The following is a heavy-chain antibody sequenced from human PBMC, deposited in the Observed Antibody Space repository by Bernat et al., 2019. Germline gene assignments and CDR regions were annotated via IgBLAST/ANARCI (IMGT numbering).Heavy chain of an antibody. CDR2: ISSKAYGGTT. J-gene: IGHJ4*02. CDR3: TRLSSGWYYYFDY. V-gene: IGHV3-49*04. D-gene: IGHD6-19*01. Sequence: EVQLVESGGGLVQPGRSLRLSCTASGFTFGDYAMSWVRQAPGKGLEWVGFISSKAYGGTTEYAASVKGRFTISRDDSKSIAYLQMNSLKTEDTAVYYCTRLSSGWYYYFDYWGQGTLVTVSS. CDR1: GFTFGDYA.